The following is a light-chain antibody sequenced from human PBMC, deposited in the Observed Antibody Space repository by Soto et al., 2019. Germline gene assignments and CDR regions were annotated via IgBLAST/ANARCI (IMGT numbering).Light chain of an antibody. V-gene: IGKV3-11*01. J-gene: IGKJ3*01. CDR2: DVS. CDR1: QSISSY. Sequence: EIVLTQSPATLSLSPGERATLSCRASQSISSYLAWYQQKPGQAPRLLIYDVSNRATGTPARFSGYGSGTDFTLTISSLEPEDFAVYYCQQRSNWPTFGPGTKVEI. CDR3: QQRSNWPT.